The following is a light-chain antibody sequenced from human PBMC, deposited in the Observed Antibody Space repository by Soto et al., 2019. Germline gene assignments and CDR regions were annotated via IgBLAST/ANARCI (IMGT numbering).Light chain of an antibody. CDR2: KAS. Sequence: DIQMTQSPSSVSASVGYRVTITWRASQGITNRLAWYQQKPGKAPKLLIYKASSLESGVPSRFSGSGSGTEFTLTISSLQPDDFATYYCQQYNSYSWTFGQGTKVDIK. CDR3: QQYNSYSWT. J-gene: IGKJ1*01. CDR1: QGITNR. V-gene: IGKV1-5*03.